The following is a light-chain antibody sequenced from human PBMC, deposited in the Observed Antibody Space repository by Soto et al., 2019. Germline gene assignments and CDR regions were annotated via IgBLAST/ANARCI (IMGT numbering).Light chain of an antibody. Sequence: QSALTQPASVSGSPGQSITISCTGTNSDVGGYNYVSWYQQHPGKAPKLLIYDVSSRPSGLSNRFSGSKSGNTASLIISGLQAEDEADYYCSSYTSTSTLVFGGGTKLTVL. CDR2: DVS. CDR1: NSDVGGYNY. V-gene: IGLV2-14*03. J-gene: IGLJ2*01. CDR3: SSYTSTSTLV.